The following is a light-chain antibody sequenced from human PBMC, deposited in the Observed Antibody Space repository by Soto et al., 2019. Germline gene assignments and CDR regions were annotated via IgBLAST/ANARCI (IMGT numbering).Light chain of an antibody. CDR1: QSVSSN. Sequence: EIVMTQSPATQSVSPGERATLSRRASQSVSSNLAWYQQKPGQAPRLLIYGASTRATGIPARFSGSGSGTEFTLTISSLQSEDFAVYYCQQYNNWPPYTFGQGTKLEIK. V-gene: IGKV3-15*01. J-gene: IGKJ2*01. CDR2: GAS. CDR3: QQYNNWPPYT.